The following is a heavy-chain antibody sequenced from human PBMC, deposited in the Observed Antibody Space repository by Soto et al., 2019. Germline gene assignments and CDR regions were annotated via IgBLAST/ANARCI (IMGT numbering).Heavy chain of an antibody. CDR2: ISGSGGST. V-gene: IGHV3-23*01. J-gene: IGHJ4*02. CDR3: AKDRLEDTAMVHDY. D-gene: IGHD5-18*01. CDR1: GFTFSSYA. Sequence: GGSLRLSCAASGFTFSSYAMSWVRQAPGKGLEWVSAISGSGGSTYYADSVKGRFTISRDNSKNTLYLQMNILRAEDTAVYYCAKDRLEDTAMVHDYWGQGTLVTVSS.